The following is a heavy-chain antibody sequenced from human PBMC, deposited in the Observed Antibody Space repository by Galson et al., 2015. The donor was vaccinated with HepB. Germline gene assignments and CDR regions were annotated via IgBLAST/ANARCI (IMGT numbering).Heavy chain of an antibody. CDR1: GYTFTSYA. D-gene: IGHD2/OR15-2a*01. J-gene: IGHJ4*02. CDR2: INAGNDNT. Sequence: SVKVSCKASGYTFTSYAMHWVRQAPGQRLEWMGWINAGNDNTKYSQKFQGRVTITRDTSASTAYMELSSLRSEDTAVYYCAREAEYSYDYWGQGTLVTVSS. CDR3: AREAEYSYDY. V-gene: IGHV1-3*01.